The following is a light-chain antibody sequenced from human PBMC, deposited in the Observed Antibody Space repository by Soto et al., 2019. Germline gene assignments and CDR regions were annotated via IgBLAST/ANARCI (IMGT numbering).Light chain of an antibody. CDR3: QQYGTSTWT. CDR2: GAS. V-gene: IGKV3-15*01. CDR1: QTVSSN. J-gene: IGKJ1*01. Sequence: EIAMTQSPVTLSVSPGERATLSCRASQTVSSNLAWYQHKPGQAPRLLIYGASTRATDFPARFSGSGSGTEFTLTISRLEPEDFAVYYCQQYGTSTWTFGQGTKVDIK.